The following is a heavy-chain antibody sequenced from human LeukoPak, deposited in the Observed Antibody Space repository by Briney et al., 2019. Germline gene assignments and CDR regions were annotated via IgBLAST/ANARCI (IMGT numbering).Heavy chain of an antibody. CDR1: GFTFSTYS. D-gene: IGHD3-22*01. CDR3: ARESSGYFY. Sequence: PGGSLRLSCAASGFTFSTYSMNWVRRAPGKGLEWVSSISSGSSFIYYADSVKGRFTISRDNAKNLLFLQMNSLRAEDTAVYYCARESSGYFYWGQGTLVTVSS. CDR2: ISSGSSFI. V-gene: IGHV3-21*01. J-gene: IGHJ4*02.